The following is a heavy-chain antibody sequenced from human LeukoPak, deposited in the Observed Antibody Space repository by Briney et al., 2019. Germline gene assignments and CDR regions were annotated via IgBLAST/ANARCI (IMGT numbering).Heavy chain of an antibody. D-gene: IGHD1-26*01. CDR2: ISYDGSNK. Sequence: GGSLRLSCAASGFTFSSYGMHWVRQAPGKGLEWVAVISYDGSNKYYADSVKGRFTISRDNSKNTLYLQMNSLRAEDTAVYYCAKDRRPRIVPLLIDYWGQRTLVTVSS. V-gene: IGHV3-30*18. CDR3: AKDRRPRIVPLLIDY. CDR1: GFTFSSYG. J-gene: IGHJ4*02.